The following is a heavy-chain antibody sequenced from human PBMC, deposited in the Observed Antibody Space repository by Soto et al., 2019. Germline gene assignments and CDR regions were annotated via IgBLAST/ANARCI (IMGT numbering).Heavy chain of an antibody. CDR2: IHSSGGT. D-gene: IGHD2-15*01. J-gene: IGHJ4*02. CDR3: GRLAEAATGHTDFDF. CDR1: GASIKSRNYF. V-gene: IGHV4-39*02. Sequence: SETLSLTCTVSGASIKSRNYFWGWIRQPPGKGLELVGSIHSSGGTYYNPSLKSRVTVSVDLSNSHFSLSLKSLTATDTAVYYCGRLAEAATGHTDFDFWGQGTLVTVSP.